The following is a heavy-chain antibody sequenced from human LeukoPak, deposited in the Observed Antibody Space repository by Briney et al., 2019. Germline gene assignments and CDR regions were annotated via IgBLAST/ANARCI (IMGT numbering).Heavy chain of an antibody. V-gene: IGHV4-39*01. CDR2: IHYSGST. D-gene: IGHD6-13*01. CDR3: ARHRSGSSWFGP. J-gene: IGHJ5*02. CDR1: GGSMTSSSYK. Sequence: SETLSLTCTVSGGSMTSSSYKWGWIRQPPGKGLEWIGNIHYSGSTSHNPSLKSRVSISIDTSENQFSLKVSSVTAADTATYYCARHRSGSSWFGPWGQGTLVTVSS.